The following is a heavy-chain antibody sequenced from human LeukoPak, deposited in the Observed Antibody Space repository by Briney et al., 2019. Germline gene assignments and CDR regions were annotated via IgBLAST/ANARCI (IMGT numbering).Heavy chain of an antibody. CDR2: ISTDGSST. J-gene: IGHJ3*02. V-gene: IGHV3-74*01. Sequence: PGGSLRLSCAASGFTFSSYLMHWVRQAPGKGLVWVSRISTDGSSTNSADSVKGRFTISRDNAKNTLYLQMNSLRAEDTAVYYCVREYSSSSGRAFDIWGQRTMVTVSP. D-gene: IGHD6-6*01. CDR3: VREYSSSSGRAFDI. CDR1: GFTFSSYL.